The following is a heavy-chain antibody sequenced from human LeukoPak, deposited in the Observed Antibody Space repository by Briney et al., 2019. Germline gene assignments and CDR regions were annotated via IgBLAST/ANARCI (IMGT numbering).Heavy chain of an antibody. CDR2: INPNSGGT. V-gene: IGHV1-2*02. Sequence: ASVKVSCKASGYTFTGYYMHWVRQAPGQGLEWMGWINPNSGGTNYAQEFQGRVTMTRDTSISTAYMELSRLRSDDTAVYYCARDKGWWLPDPLYYFDYWGQGTLVTVSS. D-gene: IGHD5-12*01. CDR1: GYTFTGYY. J-gene: IGHJ4*02. CDR3: ARDKGWWLPDPLYYFDY.